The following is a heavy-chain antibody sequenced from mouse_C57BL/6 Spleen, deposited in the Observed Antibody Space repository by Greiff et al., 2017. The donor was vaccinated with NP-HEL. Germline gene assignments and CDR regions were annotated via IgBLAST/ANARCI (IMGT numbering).Heavy chain of an antibody. V-gene: IGHV1-18*01. D-gene: IGHD1-1*01. CDR1: GYTFTDYN. Sequence: EVQLQESGPELVKPGASVKIPCKASGYTFTDYNMDWVKQSHGKSLEWIGDINPNNGGTIYNQKFKGKATLTVDKSSSTAYMELRSLTSEDTAVYYCARRGYGYGSPFAYWGQGTLVTVSA. J-gene: IGHJ3*01. CDR3: ARRGYGYGSPFAY. CDR2: INPNNGGT.